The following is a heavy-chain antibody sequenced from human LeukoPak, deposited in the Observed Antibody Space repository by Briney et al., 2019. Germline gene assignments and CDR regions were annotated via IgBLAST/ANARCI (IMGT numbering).Heavy chain of an antibody. V-gene: IGHV3-7*05. CDR3: ARGGAPGTADY. Sequence: GGSLRLSCAASGFTFKSYAMTWVRQAPGKGLEWVANINADGSEKYYVDSVTGRLTISRDNAKNSLYLQLNNPRAEDTAVYYCARGGAPGTADYWGQGTLVTVSS. D-gene: IGHD6-13*01. J-gene: IGHJ4*02. CDR1: GFTFKSYA. CDR2: INADGSEK.